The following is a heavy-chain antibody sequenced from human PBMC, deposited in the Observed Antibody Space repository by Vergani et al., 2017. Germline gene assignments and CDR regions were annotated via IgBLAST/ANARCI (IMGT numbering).Heavy chain of an antibody. D-gene: IGHD2-21*02. V-gene: IGHV1-69*08. CDR1: GATFRSNT. CDR3: ARDPRGYGGDPEDYYYGMDV. J-gene: IGHJ6*02. Sequence: QVQLVQSGAEVKKPGSSVKVSCKASGATFRSNTISWVRQVPGQGLEWMGRIIPVLGKTKYAQDFQGRLTITAETSTSTAYMELTSLRSQDTAVYYCARDPRGYGGDPEDYYYGMDVWGQGTTVTVSS. CDR2: IIPVLGKT.